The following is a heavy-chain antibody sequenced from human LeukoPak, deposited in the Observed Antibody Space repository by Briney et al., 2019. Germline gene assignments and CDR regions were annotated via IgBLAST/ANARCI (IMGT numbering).Heavy chain of an antibody. V-gene: IGHV4-4*07. CDR1: GGSTGVYF. J-gene: IGHJ5*02. CDR2: INGNGVT. CDR3: VRDELRTTYRFSWDP. D-gene: IGHD3-16*02. Sequence: SETLSLTLSVSGGSTGVYFCSCVWQSAGRGLEWIGRINGNGVTNNNPSLKSRLSMSVDTSKNQFSLNLRSVTAADTSVYYCVRDELRTTYRFSWDPWGQGILVTV.